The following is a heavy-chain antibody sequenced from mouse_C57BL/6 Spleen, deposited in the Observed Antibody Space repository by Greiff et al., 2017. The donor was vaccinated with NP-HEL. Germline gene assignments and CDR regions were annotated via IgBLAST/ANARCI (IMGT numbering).Heavy chain of an antibody. Sequence: VQLKQSGPELVKPGDSVKISCKASGYSFTGYFMSWVMQSHGKSLEWIGRINPYNGDTFYNQKFKGKATLTVDKSSSTAHMELRSLTSEDSAVYYCARDYGSSYGYFDVWGTGTTVTVSS. D-gene: IGHD1-1*01. CDR3: ARDYGSSYGYFDV. CDR1: GYSFTGYF. CDR2: INPYNGDT. V-gene: IGHV1-20*01. J-gene: IGHJ1*03.